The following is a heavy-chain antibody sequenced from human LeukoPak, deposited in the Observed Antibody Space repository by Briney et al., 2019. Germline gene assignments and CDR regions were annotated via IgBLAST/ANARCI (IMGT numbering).Heavy chain of an antibody. D-gene: IGHD2-2*01. CDR2: ISSSSSYI. Sequence: PGGSLRLSCAASGFTFSSYSMNWVRQAPGKGLEWVSSISSSSSYIYYADSAKGRFTISRDHAKNSLYLQMNSLRAEDTAVYYCARSSLGMDVWGKGTTVTVSS. V-gene: IGHV3-21*01. CDR1: GFTFSSYS. CDR3: ARSSLGMDV. J-gene: IGHJ6*04.